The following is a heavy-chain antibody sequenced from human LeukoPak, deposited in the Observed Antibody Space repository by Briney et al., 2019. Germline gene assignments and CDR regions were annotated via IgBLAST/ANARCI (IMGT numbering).Heavy chain of an antibody. Sequence: GGSLRLSCAASGFTFSSYGMHWVRQAPGKGLEWVAVIWYDGSNKYYADSVKGRFTISRDNSKNTLYLQMNSLRAEDTAVYYCARVSGDYGDYVARDDYWGQGTLVTVSS. V-gene: IGHV3-33*01. CDR3: ARVSGDYGDYVARDDY. CDR1: GFTFSSYG. D-gene: IGHD4-17*01. CDR2: IWYDGSNK. J-gene: IGHJ4*02.